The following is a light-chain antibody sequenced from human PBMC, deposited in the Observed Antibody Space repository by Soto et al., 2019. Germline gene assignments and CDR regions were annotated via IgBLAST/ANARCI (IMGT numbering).Light chain of an antibody. Sequence: QAVGTQSPSASASLGASVKLTCTLSSGHSSYAIAWHQQQPEKGHRYLMKLNSDGSHSKGDGIPDRFSGSSSGAERYLTISSLQSEDEADYYCQTWGTGIRVFGGGTKLTVL. CDR3: QTWGTGIRV. CDR2: LNSDGSH. CDR1: SGHSSYA. J-gene: IGLJ2*01. V-gene: IGLV4-69*01.